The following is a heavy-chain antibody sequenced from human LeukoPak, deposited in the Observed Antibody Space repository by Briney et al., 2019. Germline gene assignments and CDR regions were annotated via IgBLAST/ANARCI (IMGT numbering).Heavy chain of an antibody. CDR2: IKVDGSDK. D-gene: IGHD3-16*01. J-gene: IGHJ4*02. Sequence: GGSLRLSCAASGFKFDTYWMSRVRQAPGKGLEWVANIKVDGSDKNYVDSVKGRFTISRDNGKNSLFLQMSGLRADDTAVYYCVRGGGTFDYWGQGTLVSVLS. CDR1: GFKFDTYW. V-gene: IGHV3-7*01. CDR3: VRGGGTFDY.